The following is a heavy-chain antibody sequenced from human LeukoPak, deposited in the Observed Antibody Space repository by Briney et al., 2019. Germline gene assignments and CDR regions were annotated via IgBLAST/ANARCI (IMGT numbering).Heavy chain of an antibody. D-gene: IGHD1-26*01. V-gene: IGHV1-69*04. CDR3: ARDPAISGSYSGDY. J-gene: IGHJ4*02. Sequence: ASVKVSCKASGGTFSSYAISWVRQAPGQGLEWMGRIIPILGIANYAQKFQGRVTITADKSTSTAYMELSSLRSEDTAVYYCARDPAISGSYSGDYWGQGTLVTASS. CDR1: GGTFSSYA. CDR2: IIPILGIA.